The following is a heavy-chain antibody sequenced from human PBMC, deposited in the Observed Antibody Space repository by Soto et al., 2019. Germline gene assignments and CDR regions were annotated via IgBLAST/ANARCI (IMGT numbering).Heavy chain of an antibody. J-gene: IGHJ4*02. D-gene: IGHD2-15*01. CDR2: IYWDDDN. CDR1: GFSLSTTGVG. Sequence: QITLKESGPTLVTPTQTLTLTCTFSGFSLSTTGVGVGSIRQPPGKALGWLALIYWDDDNRYSPSLKSRLTITKDTSKNQMVLTMTNMEPLDTAPYYCARRSVLCSGGSCYTHPFDYWGQGALVTVSS. CDR3: ARRSVLCSGGSCYTHPFDY. V-gene: IGHV2-5*02.